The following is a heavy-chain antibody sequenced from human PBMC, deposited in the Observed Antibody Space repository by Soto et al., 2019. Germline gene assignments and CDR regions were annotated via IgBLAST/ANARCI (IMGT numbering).Heavy chain of an antibody. J-gene: IGHJ1*01. D-gene: IGHD3-22*01. CDR3: ARAIDYYDSSGYYYPGYFQH. Sequence: ASVKVSGKASGYTFTNHGISWMRQAPGQGLEWMGWISAYNGDTKYAQNFQGRVTMTTDTSTSTAYMELRSLRSDDTAVYYCARAIDYYDSSGYYYPGYFQHWGQGTLVTVSS. CDR2: ISAYNGDT. V-gene: IGHV1-18*01. CDR1: GYTFTNHG.